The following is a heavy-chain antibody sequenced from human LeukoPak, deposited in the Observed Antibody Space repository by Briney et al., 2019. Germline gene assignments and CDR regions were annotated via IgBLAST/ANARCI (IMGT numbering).Heavy chain of an antibody. D-gene: IGHD6-13*01. Sequence: LVASVKVSCKASGYTFTSYYMHWVRQAPGRGLEWMGIINPSGGSTSYAQKFQGRVTMTRDTSTSTVYMELSSLRSEDTAVYYCARDLYSSSWYKPYYYYYGMDVWGQGTTVTVSS. CDR1: GYTFTSYY. J-gene: IGHJ6*02. V-gene: IGHV1-46*01. CDR2: INPSGGST. CDR3: ARDLYSSSWYKPYYYYYGMDV.